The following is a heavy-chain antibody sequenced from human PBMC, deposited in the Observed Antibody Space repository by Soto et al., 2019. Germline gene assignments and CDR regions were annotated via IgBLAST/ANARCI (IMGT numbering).Heavy chain of an antibody. CDR3: ARAPGMGAAGNPHY. Sequence: EVQLVESGGGLVQPGESLRLSFAASGFTFSSYWMSWVRQAPGKGLEWVANINQDGSEKYYVDSVKGRFSISRDNAKNSLYLQMDSLRVGDTAVYYCARAPGMGAAGNPHYWGQGTLVTVSS. V-gene: IGHV3-7*01. J-gene: IGHJ4*02. D-gene: IGHD6-13*01. CDR2: INQDGSEK. CDR1: GFTFSSYW.